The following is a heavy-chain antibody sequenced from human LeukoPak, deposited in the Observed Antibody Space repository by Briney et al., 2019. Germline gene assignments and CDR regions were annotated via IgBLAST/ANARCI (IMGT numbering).Heavy chain of an antibody. J-gene: IGHJ5*02. V-gene: IGHV3-7*01. Sequence: GGSLRLSCAASGFTFTTYWMGWVRQAPGKGLEWVANMKQDGSEQYYVDSVKGRFTISRDNAKNSLSLQMNSLRAEDTAVYYCARPLMYYYGSETYFWFDPWGQGTLVTVSS. CDR3: ARPLMYYYGSETYFWFDP. CDR1: GFTFTTYW. D-gene: IGHD3-10*01. CDR2: MKQDGSEQ.